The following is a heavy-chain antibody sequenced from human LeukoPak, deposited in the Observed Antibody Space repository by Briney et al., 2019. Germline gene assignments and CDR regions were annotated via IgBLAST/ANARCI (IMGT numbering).Heavy chain of an antibody. Sequence: GGSLRLSCAASGFTFSSYGMHWVRQAPGKGLEWVSAISGSGGSTYYADSVKGRFTISRDNSKNTLYLQMNSLRAEDTAVYYCAKDQGGATAFDYWGQGTLVTVSS. V-gene: IGHV3-23*01. CDR3: AKDQGGATAFDY. CDR2: ISGSGGST. D-gene: IGHD1-26*01. CDR1: GFTFSSYG. J-gene: IGHJ4*02.